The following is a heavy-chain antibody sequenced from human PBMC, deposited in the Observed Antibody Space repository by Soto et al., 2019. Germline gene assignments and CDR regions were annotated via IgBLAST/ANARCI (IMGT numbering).Heavy chain of an antibody. CDR3: VREFAVAVEK. Sequence: QVQLVQSGAEVKKPGDSVKVSCKTSGYRFSSSDINWVRQASGQGLEWVGWMSPNSGNTGFGQKFQGRVTMTKDTARSTAYMALTSLTSEDTAVYYCVREFAVAVEKWGQGTLVTVSA. J-gene: IGHJ4*02. V-gene: IGHV1-8*01. CDR1: GYRFSSSD. D-gene: IGHD6-19*01. CDR2: MSPNSGNT.